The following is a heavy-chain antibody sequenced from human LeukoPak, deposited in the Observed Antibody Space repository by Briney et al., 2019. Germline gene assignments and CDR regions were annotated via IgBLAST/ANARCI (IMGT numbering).Heavy chain of an antibody. V-gene: IGHV3-30-3*01. Sequence: PGRSLRLSCAASGFTFSSYVIHWVRQAPGKGLEWVAVVSYDGSKKYYADSVKGRFTISRDNSKNTLYLQMNSLRAEDTAVYYCARDVGMGIAAAGIFDYWGQGTLVTVSS. J-gene: IGHJ4*02. D-gene: IGHD6-13*01. CDR2: VSYDGSKK. CDR1: GFTFSSYV. CDR3: ARDVGMGIAAAGIFDY.